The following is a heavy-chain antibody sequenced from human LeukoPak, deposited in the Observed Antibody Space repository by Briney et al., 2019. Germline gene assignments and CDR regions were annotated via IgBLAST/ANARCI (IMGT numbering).Heavy chain of an antibody. D-gene: IGHD6-6*01. J-gene: IGHJ4*02. CDR1: GFSIDDFG. CDR3: VKDAGIAARPWHFVS. V-gene: IGHV3-9*01. Sequence: GGSLRLSCAASGFSIDDFGMHWVRQGPGKGLEWVSGMNYNGNDLGYADSVKGRFTISRDNANNVLHLQMDSVRPEDSGFYYCVKDAGIAARPWHFVSWGQGTQIIVSS. CDR2: MNYNGNDL.